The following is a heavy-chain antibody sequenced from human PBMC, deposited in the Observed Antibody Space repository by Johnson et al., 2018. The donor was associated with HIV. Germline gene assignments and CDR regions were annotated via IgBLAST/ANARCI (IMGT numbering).Heavy chain of an antibody. D-gene: IGHD3-10*01. CDR1: GFTFSNYG. CDR3: ARVQLNLGNLLWFGELNTPRAFDI. CDR2: ISWNCGSI. Sequence: VQLVESGGGVVQPGGSLRLSCAASGFTFSNYGMHWVRQAPGMGLEWVSGISWNCGSIGYADSVEGRFTISRDNAKNSLYLQMNSLRAEDTALYYCARVQLNLGNLLWFGELNTPRAFDIWGQGTMVTVSS. V-gene: IGHV3-9*01. J-gene: IGHJ3*02.